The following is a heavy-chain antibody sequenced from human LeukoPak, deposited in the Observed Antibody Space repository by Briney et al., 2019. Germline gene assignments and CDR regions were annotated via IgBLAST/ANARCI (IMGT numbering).Heavy chain of an antibody. CDR2: INSDGSST. D-gene: IGHD3-10*01. J-gene: IGHJ4*02. V-gene: IGHV3-74*01. CDR1: GFTFSSYW. Sequence: GGSLRLSCAASGFTFSSYWMHWVRQAPGKGLVWVSRINSDGSSTSYADSVKGRFTISRDNAKNSLYLQMNSLRTEDTAVYYCARVQRVRGVILDYFDYWGQGTLVTVSS. CDR3: ARVQRVRGVILDYFDY.